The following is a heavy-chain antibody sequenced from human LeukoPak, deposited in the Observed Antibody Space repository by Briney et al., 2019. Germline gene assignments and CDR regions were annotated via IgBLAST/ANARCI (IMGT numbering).Heavy chain of an antibody. CDR3: AKVVVITNPDY. V-gene: IGHV3-30*18. D-gene: IGHD3-22*01. CDR1: GFTFSSYG. Sequence: GGSLRLSCAASGFTFSSYGMHWVRQAPGKGLEWVAVISYDGSNKYYADSVKGRFTISRDNSKNTLYLQMNSLRAEDTAVYYCAKVVVITNPDYWGQGTLVTVSS. CDR2: ISYDGSNK. J-gene: IGHJ4*02.